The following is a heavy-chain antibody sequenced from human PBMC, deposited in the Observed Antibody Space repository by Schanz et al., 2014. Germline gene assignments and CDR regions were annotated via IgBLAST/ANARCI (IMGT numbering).Heavy chain of an antibody. D-gene: IGHD2-21*01. CDR3: ATGPHIVVAFDY. J-gene: IGHJ4*02. CDR2: FDVEDGET. V-gene: IGHV1-24*01. CDR1: GYTVSALA. Sequence: QVQLLQSGSEVKKPGASVKVSCEISGYTVSALAMHWVRQAPGKGLEWLGGFDVEDGETIYAQKFQGRVTMTEDTSTGTAYMELRSLTSEDTAVYYCATGPHIVVAFDYWGQGTLVTVSS.